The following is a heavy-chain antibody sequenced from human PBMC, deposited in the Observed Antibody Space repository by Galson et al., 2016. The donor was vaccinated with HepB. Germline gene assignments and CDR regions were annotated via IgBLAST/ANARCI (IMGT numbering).Heavy chain of an antibody. CDR1: GGSVSSYNW. Sequence: SETLSLTCAVSGGSVSSYNWWNWFRQPPGKGLEWIGEIYQSGTTNFNPSLKSRVTMSMDKNKNELSLKMSSVTAADTAVYYCAREGSTRNYFDTWGQGTLVIVSS. D-gene: IGHD1-7*01. V-gene: IGHV4-4*02. CDR3: AREGSTRNYFDT. J-gene: IGHJ5*02. CDR2: IYQSGTT.